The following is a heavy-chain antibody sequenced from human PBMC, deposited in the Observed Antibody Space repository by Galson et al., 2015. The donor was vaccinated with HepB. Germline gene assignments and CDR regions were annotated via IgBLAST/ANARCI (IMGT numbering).Heavy chain of an antibody. Sequence: LRLSCAASGFTFRNYDMSWVRQAPGKGLEWVSVISSDGRSLYYADSVKGRFTISRDNSKNTLYLQMNSLRAGDTAVYYCVHNWNLFGYWGQGTLVAVSS. D-gene: IGHD1-1*01. V-gene: IGHV3-23*03. CDR2: ISSDGRSL. CDR3: VHNWNLFGY. CDR1: GFTFRNYD. J-gene: IGHJ4*02.